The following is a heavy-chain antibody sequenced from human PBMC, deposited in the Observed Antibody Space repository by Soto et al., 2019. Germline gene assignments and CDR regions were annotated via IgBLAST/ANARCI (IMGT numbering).Heavy chain of an antibody. J-gene: IGHJ5*02. V-gene: IGHV1-18*04. CDR1: GYTFTSYG. CDR3: AMRLVTPDRFDP. CDR2: ISAYNGNT. D-gene: IGHD3-9*01. Sequence: ASRRVCCKGSGYTFTSYGISWVRQAPGQGLEWMGWISAYNGNTNYAQKLQGRVTMTTDTSTSTAYMELRSLRSDDTAVYYCAMRLVTPDRFDPWGQGTLVTV.